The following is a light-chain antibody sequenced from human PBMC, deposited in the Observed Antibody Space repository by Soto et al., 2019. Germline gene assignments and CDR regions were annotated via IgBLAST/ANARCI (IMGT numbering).Light chain of an antibody. V-gene: IGKV1-39*01. Sequence: DIQMTQSPSSLSASVGDRVTITCRASQTIDTYLNWYQQKPGKAPKLLIDAATRLQSGISARFSGSGSGTDFTLTITSLQPEDFATYYCQQRFSAPYTFGQGTKLDIK. CDR2: AAT. CDR1: QTIDTY. CDR3: QQRFSAPYT. J-gene: IGKJ2*01.